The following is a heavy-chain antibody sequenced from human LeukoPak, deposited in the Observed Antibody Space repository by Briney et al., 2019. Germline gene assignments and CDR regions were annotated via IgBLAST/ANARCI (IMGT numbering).Heavy chain of an antibody. J-gene: IGHJ4*02. D-gene: IGHD3-22*01. CDR3: ARARNNYDSSGYSALDY. V-gene: IGHV3-33*08. CDR1: GFTFISYG. Sequence: PGGSLRLSCPASGFTFISYGMHWVRQPPGKGLEWVASIWYDGSNKYHADSVKGRFTISRDNSKSTLYLQMNSLRAEDTAVYYCARARNNYDSSGYSALDYWGQGTLVTVSS. CDR2: IWYDGSNK.